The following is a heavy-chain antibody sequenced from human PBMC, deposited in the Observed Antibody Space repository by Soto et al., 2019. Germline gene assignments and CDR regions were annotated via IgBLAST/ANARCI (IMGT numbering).Heavy chain of an antibody. CDR2: IYATGTT. CDR3: VRDGTKTLRDWFDP. V-gene: IGHV4-30-4*01. J-gene: IGHJ5*02. D-gene: IGHD1-1*01. Sequence: SETLSLTCTVAGGSISSGDYYWGWIRQPPGKGLEWIGYIYATGTTDYNPSLKSRVMMSVDTSKKQFSLKLRSVTAADTAVYYCVRDGTKTLRDWFDPWGQGISVTVSS. CDR1: GGSISSGDYY.